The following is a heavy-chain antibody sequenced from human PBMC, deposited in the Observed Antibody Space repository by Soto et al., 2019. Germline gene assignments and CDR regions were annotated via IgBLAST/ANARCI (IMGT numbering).Heavy chain of an antibody. J-gene: IGHJ4*02. V-gene: IGHV1-69*13. CDR2: IIPIFGTA. D-gene: IGHD5-12*01. CDR1: GGTFSSYA. Sequence: ASVKVSCKASGGTFSSYAISWVRQAPGQGLEWMGGIIPIFGTANYAQKFQGRVTITADESTSTAYMELSSLRSEDTAVYYCAREGGYLMATRRFDYWGQGTLVTVSS. CDR3: AREGGYLMATRRFDY.